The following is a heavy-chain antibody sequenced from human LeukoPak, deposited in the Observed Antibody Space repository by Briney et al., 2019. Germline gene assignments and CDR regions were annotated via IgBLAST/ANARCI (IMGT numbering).Heavy chain of an antibody. Sequence: GGSLRLSCVASGFTFSNYWMTWVRQAPGKGLEWVANIKQDGSEKLYVDSVKGRFAISRDNAKNSLYLQMNSLRVEDTAVYYCANIRGGWGQGTLVTVSS. D-gene: IGHD3-16*01. J-gene: IGHJ4*02. V-gene: IGHV3-7*03. CDR3: ANIRGG. CDR1: GFTFSNYW. CDR2: IKQDGSEK.